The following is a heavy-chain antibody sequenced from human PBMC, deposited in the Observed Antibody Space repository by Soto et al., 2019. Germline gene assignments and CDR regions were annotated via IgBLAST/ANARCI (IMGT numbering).Heavy chain of an antibody. J-gene: IGHJ4*02. V-gene: IGHV1-18*01. CDR3: ARRRDADS. CDR1: GYTFTSNG. CDR2: ISDHNGNT. Sequence: QVHLVQSGAEVKKPGASVKVSCKCSGYTFTSNGITWVRQAPGQGLGWLGWISDHNGNTNYAQEPRARVTMTRDTPTPAAYMEPRYLRSNDTAVVSCARRRDADSWGQGALVTVP.